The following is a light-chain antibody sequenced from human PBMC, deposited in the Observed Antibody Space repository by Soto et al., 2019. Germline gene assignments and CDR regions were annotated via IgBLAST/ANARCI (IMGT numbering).Light chain of an antibody. Sequence: QSVLTQPPSVSGAPGQRVTISCTGSSSNIGAGYDVHWYQQLPGTAPKLLIYGNSNRPSGVPDRFSGSKSGTSASLAITGLQAEDEADYYCQSYDSSLSGSPPPDVVFGGGTQLTVL. J-gene: IGLJ2*01. CDR3: QSYDSSLSGSPPPDVV. V-gene: IGLV1-40*01. CDR2: GNS. CDR1: SSNIGAGYD.